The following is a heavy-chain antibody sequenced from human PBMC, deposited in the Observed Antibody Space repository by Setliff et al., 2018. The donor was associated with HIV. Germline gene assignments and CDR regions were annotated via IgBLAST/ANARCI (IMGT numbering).Heavy chain of an antibody. CDR3: ARGRGRYYDSRSYLDY. D-gene: IGHD3-22*01. CDR1: GYTFTSYD. CDR2: MNPNSGNR. Sequence: EASVKVSCKTSGYTFTSYDINWVRQATGQGLEWMGWMNPNSGNRGYAQKFQGRVTISRNTSISTAYMELSGLRSEDTAVYYCARGRGRYYDSRSYLDYWGQGTLVTVSS. J-gene: IGHJ4*02. V-gene: IGHV1-8*03.